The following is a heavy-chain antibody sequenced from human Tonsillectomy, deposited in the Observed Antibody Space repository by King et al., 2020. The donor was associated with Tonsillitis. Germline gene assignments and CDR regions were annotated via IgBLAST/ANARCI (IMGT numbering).Heavy chain of an antibody. CDR1: GGTFSSYA. CDR3: AREPKYCSSTSCYYWFDP. CDR2: IIPIFGTA. D-gene: IGHD2-2*01. V-gene: IGHV1-69*12. J-gene: IGHJ5*02. Sequence: QLVQSGAEVKKPGSSVKVSCKASGGTFSSYAISWVRQAPGQGLEWMGGIIPIFGTANYAQKFQGRVTITADESTSTAYMELGSLRSEDTAVYYCAREPKYCSSTSCYYWFDPWGQGTLVTVSS.